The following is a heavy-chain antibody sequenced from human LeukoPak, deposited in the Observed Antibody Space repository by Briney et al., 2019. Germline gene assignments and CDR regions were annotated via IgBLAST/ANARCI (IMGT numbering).Heavy chain of an antibody. J-gene: IGHJ5*02. Sequence: SVKVSSKASGYTFPGYYMHWVRRAPGQGLEWMGWINPNTGGTNYTQKFQGRVTMTKDTSTNAAYMDLNKLTSDDTAVYYCGRGNKSFDPWGQGTLVTVSS. CDR2: INPNTGGT. CDR3: GRGNKSFDP. CDR1: GYTFPGYY. V-gene: IGHV1-2*02.